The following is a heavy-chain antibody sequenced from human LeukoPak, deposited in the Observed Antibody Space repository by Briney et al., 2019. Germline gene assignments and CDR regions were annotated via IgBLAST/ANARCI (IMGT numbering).Heavy chain of an antibody. Sequence: GGSLRLSCAASGFTFSTYTMNWVRQAPGKGLEWVSSISTSSTYIYYADSVKGRFTISRDNAKNSLYLQMNSLRADDTAVYYCARVKQWLVQDYFDYWGQGTLVTVSS. CDR3: ARVKQWLVQDYFDY. CDR2: ISTSSTYI. V-gene: IGHV3-21*01. CDR1: GFTFSTYT. D-gene: IGHD6-19*01. J-gene: IGHJ4*02.